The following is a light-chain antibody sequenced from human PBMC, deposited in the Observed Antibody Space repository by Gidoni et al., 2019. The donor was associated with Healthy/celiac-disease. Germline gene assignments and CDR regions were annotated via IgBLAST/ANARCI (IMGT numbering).Light chain of an antibody. J-gene: IGLJ1*01. CDR1: SSDVGGYNY. Sequence: QSALTQPASVSGSPVSAITISCTGTSSDVGGYNYVSWYQQHPGKAPKLMIYDVSNRPSGVSNRFSGSKSGNTASLTISGLQAEDEADYYCSSYRSRSTYVFGTGTKVTVL. V-gene: IGLV2-14*03. CDR3: SSYRSRSTYV. CDR2: DVS.